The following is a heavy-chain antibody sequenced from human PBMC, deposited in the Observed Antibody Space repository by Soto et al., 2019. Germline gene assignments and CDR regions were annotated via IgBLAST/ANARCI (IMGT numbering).Heavy chain of an antibody. V-gene: IGHV3-33*01. CDR1: GFTFTTSG. CDR2: IWYDASTN. CDR3: ARRFGWELLPRRQDPFYYYYGMDA. J-gene: IGHJ6*02. D-gene: IGHD1-26*01. Sequence: HPGWPLRLSCAASGFTFTTSGTHWVRQAPAKGLAWVALIWYDASTNHYADSVKGRFTISRDNSKNTLYLQMNSLRAEDTAVYYCARRFGWELLPRRQDPFYYYYGMDAWGQRTTVTVSS.